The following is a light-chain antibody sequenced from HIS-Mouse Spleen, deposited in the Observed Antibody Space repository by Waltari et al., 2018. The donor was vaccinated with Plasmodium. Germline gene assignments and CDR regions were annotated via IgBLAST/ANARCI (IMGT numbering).Light chain of an antibody. CDR2: EDS. J-gene: IGLJ3*02. V-gene: IGLV3-10*01. Sequence: SYELTQPPSVSVSPGQTARITCSGDALPKKYAYWYQQKSGQAPVLVSYEDSKRPSGIPERFSGSSSGTMANLTISGAQVEDEADYYCYSTDSSGNHRVFGGGTKLTVL. CDR1: ALPKKY. CDR3: YSTDSSGNHRV.